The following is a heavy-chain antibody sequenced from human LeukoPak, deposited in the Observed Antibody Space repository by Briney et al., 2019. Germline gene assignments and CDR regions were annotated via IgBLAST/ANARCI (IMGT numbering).Heavy chain of an antibody. J-gene: IGHJ4*02. CDR2: ISAYNGNT. CDR1: GYTFTSYG. Sequence: AASVKVSCKASGYTFTSYGITWVRQAPGQGLEWMGWISAYNGNTNYAQKLQGRATMTTDTSTSTAYMELRSLRSDDTAVYYCARVNAAVAGSPLDYWGQGTLVTVSS. V-gene: IGHV1-18*01. D-gene: IGHD6-19*01. CDR3: ARVNAAVAGSPLDY.